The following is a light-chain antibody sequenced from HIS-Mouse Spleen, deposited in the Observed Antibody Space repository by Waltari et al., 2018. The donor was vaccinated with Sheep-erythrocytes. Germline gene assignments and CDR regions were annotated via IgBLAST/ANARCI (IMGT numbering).Light chain of an antibody. CDR2: DVS. Sequence: QSALTQPRSVSGSPGQSVTISCPGTSSYVGGYHYVSWYQQHPGKAPKLMSYDVSKRPSGVPDRFSGSKSGNTASLTISGLQAEDEADYYCCSYAGSYNHVFATGTKVTVL. V-gene: IGLV2-11*01. J-gene: IGLJ1*01. CDR1: SSYVGGYHY. CDR3: CSYAGSYNHV.